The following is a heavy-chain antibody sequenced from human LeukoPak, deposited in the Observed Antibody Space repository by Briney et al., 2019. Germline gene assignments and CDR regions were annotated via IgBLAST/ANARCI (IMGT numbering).Heavy chain of an antibody. Sequence: EGSLRLSCAASGFTFNSYSMHWVRQAPGKGLEWVAFISYDGSNKYYADSVKGRFTISRDNSKNTLYLQMNSLRAEDTAVYYCAKDLYGDSDDYGMDVWGQGTTVTVSS. CDR3: AKDLYGDSDDYGMDV. CDR1: GFTFNSYS. V-gene: IGHV3-30*18. D-gene: IGHD4-17*01. J-gene: IGHJ6*02. CDR2: ISYDGSNK.